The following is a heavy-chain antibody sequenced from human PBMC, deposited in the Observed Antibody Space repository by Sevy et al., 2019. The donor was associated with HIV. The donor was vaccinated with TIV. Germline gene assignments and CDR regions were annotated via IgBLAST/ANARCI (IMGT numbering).Heavy chain of an antibody. CDR1: GLILRDRA. Sequence: GGSLRLSCTASGLILRDRAMHWVRQTPGKGLEWVSGMTMYSGSEEYADFVKGRFTISRDNAKNSLNLQMDSLTLEDTALYYCVIEIESGGANFWGQGTLVTVSS. D-gene: IGHD2-21*01. V-gene: IGHV3-9*01. CDR2: MTMYSGSE. CDR3: VIEIESGGANF. J-gene: IGHJ1*01.